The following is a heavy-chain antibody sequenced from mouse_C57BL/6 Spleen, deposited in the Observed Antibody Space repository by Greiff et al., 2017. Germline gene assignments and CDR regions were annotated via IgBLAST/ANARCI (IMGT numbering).Heavy chain of an antibody. CDR2: IHPNSGST. V-gene: IGHV1-64*01. J-gene: IGHJ4*01. D-gene: IGHD2-1*01. CDR1: GYTFTSYW. Sequence: QVQLQQPGAELVKPGASVKLSCKASGYTFTSYWMHWVKQRPGQGLEWIGMIHPNSGSTNYNEKFKSKATLTVDKSSSTAYSQLSSLTSEDSAVYYCAREGDGNYVPYYYAMDYCGQGTSVTVSS. CDR3: AREGDGNYVPYYYAMDY.